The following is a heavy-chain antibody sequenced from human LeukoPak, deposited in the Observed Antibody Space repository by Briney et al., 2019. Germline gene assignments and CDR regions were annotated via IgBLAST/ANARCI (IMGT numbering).Heavy chain of an antibody. V-gene: IGHV3-30*18. CDR2: ISYDGSNK. Sequence: GGSLRLSCAASGFTFSSYGMHWVRQAPGKGLEWVAVISYDGSNKYYADSVKGRFTISRDNSKNTLYLQMNSLRAEDTAVYYCAKDYSGSSYGGGGYFDYWAREPLVTVPS. J-gene: IGHJ4*02. CDR3: AKDYSGSSYGGGGYFDY. CDR1: GFTFSSYG. D-gene: IGHD6-6*01.